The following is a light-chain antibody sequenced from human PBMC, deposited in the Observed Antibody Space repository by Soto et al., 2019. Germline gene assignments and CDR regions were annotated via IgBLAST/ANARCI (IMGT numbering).Light chain of an antibody. CDR3: QQYNSYPYT. CDR1: QSISSW. J-gene: IGKJ2*01. CDR2: KAS. Sequence: DIRMTQSPPTLSASVGDRVTITCRASQSISSWLAWYQQKPGTAPRLLIYKASILESGVPSRFSGSGSGTEFTLTISSLQPDDFAAFYCQQYNSYPYTFGQGTKLEIK. V-gene: IGKV1-5*03.